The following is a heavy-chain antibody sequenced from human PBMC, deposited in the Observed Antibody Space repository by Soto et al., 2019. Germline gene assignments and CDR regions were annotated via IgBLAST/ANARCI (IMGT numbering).Heavy chain of an antibody. V-gene: IGHV3-23*01. J-gene: IGHJ4*02. D-gene: IGHD6-19*01. CDR3: ARARENSSGWYLDY. CDR1: GFTFSSLA. CDR2: ISGSGGST. Sequence: EVQLLESGGGMVQPGGSLRLSCAASGFTFSSLAMSWVSQAAGEGLEWVSAISGSGGSTYYADSVKGRFTISRDSSKNTLNLQMNSLRADDTSVYYCARARENSSGWYLDYWGQGTPVTVSS.